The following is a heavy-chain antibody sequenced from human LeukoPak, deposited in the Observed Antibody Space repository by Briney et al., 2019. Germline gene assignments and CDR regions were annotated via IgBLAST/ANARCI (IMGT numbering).Heavy chain of an antibody. Sequence: SETLSLTCTVSGGSISSYYWSWIRPPPGKGPEWIGRIYISGTTNYNSSLKSRITMSLDTSKNQLSLKLSSVTAVDTAVYYCARDEAGSGYIDYWGQGTLVTVSS. D-gene: IGHD3-22*01. CDR2: IYISGTT. J-gene: IGHJ4*01. CDR3: ARDEAGSGYIDY. V-gene: IGHV4-4*07. CDR1: GGSISSYY.